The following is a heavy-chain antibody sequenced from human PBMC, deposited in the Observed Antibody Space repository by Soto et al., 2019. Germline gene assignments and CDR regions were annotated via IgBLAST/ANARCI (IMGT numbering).Heavy chain of an antibody. J-gene: IGHJ4*02. CDR2: ISGSGGST. CDR3: AKDFPAYCSSTSCPAFDY. Sequence: GGSLRLSCAASGFTFSSYAMSWVRQAPGKGLEWVSAISGSGGSTYYADSVKGRFTISRDNSKNTLYLQMNSLRAEDTAVYYCAKDFPAYCSSTSCPAFDYWGQGTLVTVSS. CDR1: GFTFSSYA. V-gene: IGHV3-23*01. D-gene: IGHD2-2*01.